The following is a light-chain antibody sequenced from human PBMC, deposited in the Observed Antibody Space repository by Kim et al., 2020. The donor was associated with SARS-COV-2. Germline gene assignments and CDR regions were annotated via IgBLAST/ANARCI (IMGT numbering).Light chain of an antibody. J-gene: IGKJ2*01. V-gene: IGKV1-9*01. CDR1: HDIGYY. CDR3: QQLNDVPPYT. Sequence: DIQLTQSPSFLSAFVGDRVTITCRASHDIGYYLAWYQQSPGKAPKLLIYAASTLQSGVPSRFSGSGSGTEFILTISSLQPEDLATYYCQQLNDVPPYTFGQGTKLEI. CDR2: AAS.